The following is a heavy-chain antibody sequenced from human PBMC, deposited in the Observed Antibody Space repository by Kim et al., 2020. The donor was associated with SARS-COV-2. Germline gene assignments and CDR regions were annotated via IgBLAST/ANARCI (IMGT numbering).Heavy chain of an antibody. Sequence: SVKVSCKASGGTFSSYAISWVRQAPGQGLEWMGRIIPIFGTANYAQKFQGRVTITADESTSTAYMELSSLRSEDTAVYYCARDRDSSGWGRGWFDPWGQGTLVTVSS. CDR2: IIPIFGTA. CDR3: ARDRDSSGWGRGWFDP. J-gene: IGHJ5*02. D-gene: IGHD6-19*01. V-gene: IGHV1-69*13. CDR1: GGTFSSYA.